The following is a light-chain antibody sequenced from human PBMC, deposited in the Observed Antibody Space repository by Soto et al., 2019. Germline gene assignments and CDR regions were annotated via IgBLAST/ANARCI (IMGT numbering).Light chain of an antibody. CDR2: DVT. CDR1: SSDVGGYNY. J-gene: IGLJ1*01. CDR3: SSYTTSNTRQIV. Sequence: QSAVTQPGSVSGSRRQSITNSCTGTSSDVGGYNYVSWYQHHPGKAPKLIIYDVTNRPSGVSNPFSGSKSGNTASLTISGLQPEDEADYYCSSYTTSNTRQIVFGTG. V-gene: IGLV2-14*03.